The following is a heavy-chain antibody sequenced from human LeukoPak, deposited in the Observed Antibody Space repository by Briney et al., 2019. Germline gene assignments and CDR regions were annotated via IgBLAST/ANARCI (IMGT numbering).Heavy chain of an antibody. V-gene: IGHV4-4*02. D-gene: IGHD3-10*01. CDR2: IYHSGST. CDR1: GGSISSSNW. J-gene: IGHJ4*02. Sequence: SGTLSLTCAVSGGSISSSNWWSWVRQPPGKGVEWIGEIYHSGSTNYNPSLKSRVTISVDKSKNQFSLNLSSVTAADTAVYYCAMLNYYGSGSYDYWGQGTLVTVSS. CDR3: AMLNYYGSGSYDY.